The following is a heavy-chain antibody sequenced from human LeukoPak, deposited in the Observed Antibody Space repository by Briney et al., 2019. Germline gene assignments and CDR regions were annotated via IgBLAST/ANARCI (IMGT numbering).Heavy chain of an antibody. Sequence: SETLSLTRTVSGGSISNYYWSWIRQPAGKGLEWIGRIYTSGSTNYNPSLKSRVTMSVDTSKSHFSLKLNSVTAADTAVYYCARGGQELASFDYWGQGTLVTVSS. CDR2: IYTSGST. CDR1: GGSISNYY. V-gene: IGHV4-4*07. J-gene: IGHJ4*02. CDR3: ARGGQELASFDY. D-gene: IGHD6-13*01.